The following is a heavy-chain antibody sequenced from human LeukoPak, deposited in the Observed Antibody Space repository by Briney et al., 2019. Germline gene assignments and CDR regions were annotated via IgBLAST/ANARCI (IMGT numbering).Heavy chain of an antibody. J-gene: IGHJ3*02. D-gene: IGHD1-14*01. CDR2: VFTSGST. CDR1: GGSISSGSYY. CDR3: ARDLPGQYGFDI. Sequence: SETLSLTCIVSGGSISSGSYYWSWIRQPAGKGLEWIGRVFTSGSTDYNPSFKSRVTISVDTSKKQVSLRLSSVTAADTAVYYCARDLPGQYGFDIWGQGTMVTVSS. V-gene: IGHV4-61*02.